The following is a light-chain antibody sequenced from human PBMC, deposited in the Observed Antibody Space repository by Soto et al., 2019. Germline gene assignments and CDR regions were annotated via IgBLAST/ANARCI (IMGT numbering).Light chain of an antibody. Sequence: QSALTQPPSASGSPGQSVTISCTGNSSDVGGYNYVSWYQQHPGNAPKLMIYEVSKRPSGVPDRFSGSKSGNTASLTVSGLQAEDESDYYCSSYAGSNNVFGTGTKLTVL. CDR1: SSDVGGYNY. CDR3: SSYAGSNNV. V-gene: IGLV2-8*01. CDR2: EVS. J-gene: IGLJ1*01.